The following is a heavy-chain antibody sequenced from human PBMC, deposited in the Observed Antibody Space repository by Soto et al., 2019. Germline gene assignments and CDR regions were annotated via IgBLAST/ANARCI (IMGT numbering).Heavy chain of an antibody. V-gene: IGHV5-51*01. Sequence: GSSLKISCKGSGYSFPSRWIGWVRQTPGKGLEWMGSIYPAESDTRYSPSFQGQVTISADKSIGTAYLEWSNLKASDTSMYYCAWISPSTTKYDCLSYGMDVWGQGTTVTIS. D-gene: IGHD2-21*02. J-gene: IGHJ6*02. CDR1: GYSFPSRW. CDR3: AWISPSTTKYDCLSYGMDV. CDR2: IYPAESDT.